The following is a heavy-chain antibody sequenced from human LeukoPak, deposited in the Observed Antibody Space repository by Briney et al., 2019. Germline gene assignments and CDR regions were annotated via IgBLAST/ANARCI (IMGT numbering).Heavy chain of an antibody. V-gene: IGHV3-53*01. CDR3: ARATRIAAAEFFFDY. Sequence: GGSLRLSCAASGFTFSSYAMSWVRQAPGKGLEWVSLIYTGGSTYYADSVKGRFSISRDNSKNTLYLQMYSLRAEDTAVYYCARATRIAAAEFFFDYWGQGTLVTVSS. D-gene: IGHD6-13*01. CDR1: GFTFSSYA. CDR2: IYTGGST. J-gene: IGHJ4*02.